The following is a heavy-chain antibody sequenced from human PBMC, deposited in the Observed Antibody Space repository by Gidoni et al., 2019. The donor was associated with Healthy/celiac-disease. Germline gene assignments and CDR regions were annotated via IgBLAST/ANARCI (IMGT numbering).Heavy chain of an antibody. CDR2: ISGSGGRT. Sequence: VQPGGSLRLSCSASGFTFSSYAMSWVRQAPGKGLEWVSAISGSGGRTYYADSVKGRFTISRDNSKNTLYLQMNSLRAEDTAVYYCAKAYYDILTGYPSNYYYYYGMDVWGQGTTVPVSS. CDR3: AKAYYDILTGYPSNYYYYYGMDV. J-gene: IGHJ6*02. D-gene: IGHD3-9*01. V-gene: IGHV3-23*01. CDR1: GFTFSSYA.